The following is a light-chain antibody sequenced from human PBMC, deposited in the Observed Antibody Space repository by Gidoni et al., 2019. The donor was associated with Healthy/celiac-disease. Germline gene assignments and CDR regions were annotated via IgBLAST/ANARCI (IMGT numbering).Light chain of an antibody. J-gene: IGKJ3*01. CDR1: QSISSY. CDR3: QQSYSTPFT. V-gene: IGKV1-39*01. Sequence: DIQMTQSPSSLSVSVGDRVTITCRASQSISSYLNWYQQKPGKAPKLLIYAASSLQSGVPSRFSGSGSGTDFTLTISSLQPEDFATYYCQQSYSTPFTFXPXTKVDIK. CDR2: AAS.